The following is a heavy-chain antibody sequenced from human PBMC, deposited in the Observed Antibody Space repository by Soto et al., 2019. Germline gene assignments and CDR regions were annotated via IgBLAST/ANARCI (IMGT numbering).Heavy chain of an antibody. J-gene: IGHJ4*02. CDR1: GFTFSSYG. CDR2: ISYDGSNK. Sequence: GGSLRLSCAASGFTFSSYGMHWVRQAPGKGLEWVAVISYDGSNKYYADSVKGRFTISRDNSKNTLYLQMNSLRAEDTAVYYCAKDIVSSVTMIVVAPIDYWGQGTLVTV. CDR3: AKDIVSSVTMIVVAPIDY. D-gene: IGHD3-22*01. V-gene: IGHV3-30*18.